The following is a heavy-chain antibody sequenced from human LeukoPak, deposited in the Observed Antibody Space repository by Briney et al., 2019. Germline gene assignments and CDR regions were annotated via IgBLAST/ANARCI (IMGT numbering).Heavy chain of an antibody. CDR3: ARETAVAGNDY. J-gene: IGHJ4*02. D-gene: IGHD6-19*01. CDR2: ISKSGSNM. V-gene: IGHV3-48*03. CDR1: GFTVNSYE. Sequence: GGSLRLSCAASGFTVNSYEMNWVRXAPGKXLEWVSYISKSGSNMYYADSVKGRFTISRDNAKNSLYLQMTSLRVEDTAVYYCARETAVAGNDYWGQGTLVTVSS.